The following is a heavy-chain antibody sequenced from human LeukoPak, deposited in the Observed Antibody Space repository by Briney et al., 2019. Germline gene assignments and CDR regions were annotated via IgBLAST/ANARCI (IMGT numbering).Heavy chain of an antibody. Sequence: SETLSLTCTVSGGSISSYYWSWIRQPPGKGLEWIGYIYYSGSTNYNPSLKSRVTISVDTSKNQFSLKLSSVTAADTAVYYCAREGGAVDTAMAWFDPWGQGTLVTVSS. V-gene: IGHV4-59*01. CDR2: IYYSGST. J-gene: IGHJ5*02. D-gene: IGHD5-18*01. CDR3: AREGGAVDTAMAWFDP. CDR1: GGSISSYY.